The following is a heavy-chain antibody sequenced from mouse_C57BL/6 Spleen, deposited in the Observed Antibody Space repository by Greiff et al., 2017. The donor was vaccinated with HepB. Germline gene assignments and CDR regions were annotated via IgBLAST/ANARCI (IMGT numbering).Heavy chain of an antibody. CDR1: GFTFSDYY. J-gene: IGHJ3*01. CDR2: ISNGGGST. V-gene: IGHV5-12*01. Sequence: EVKLVESGGGLVQPGGSLKLSCAASGFTFSDYYMYWVRQTPEKRLEWVAYISNGGGSTYYPDTVKGRFTISRDNAKNTPYLQMSRLESEDTAMYYCASAYDYDWFAYWGQGTLVTVSS. D-gene: IGHD2-4*01. CDR3: ASAYDYDWFAY.